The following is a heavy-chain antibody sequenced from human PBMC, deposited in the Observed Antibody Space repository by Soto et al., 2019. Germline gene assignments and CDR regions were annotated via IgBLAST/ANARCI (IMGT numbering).Heavy chain of an antibody. Sequence: GASVNVSCKASGYYFSNNVMHWVRQAPGQRLEWVGRINAGNGNTKYSQKFQGRVTITRDTSATTLYMELSSLRFEDTAVYYCARDQDTYGYAVFDYWGQGTLVTVSS. CDR1: GYYFSNNV. D-gene: IGHD5-18*01. CDR2: INAGNGNT. J-gene: IGHJ4*01. CDR3: ARDQDTYGYAVFDY. V-gene: IGHV1-3*01.